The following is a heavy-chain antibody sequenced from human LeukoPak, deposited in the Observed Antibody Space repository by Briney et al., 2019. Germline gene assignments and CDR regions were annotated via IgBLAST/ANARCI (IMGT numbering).Heavy chain of an antibody. D-gene: IGHD1-7*01. V-gene: IGHV3-66*01. J-gene: IGHJ5*02. CDR1: GFTVSSNY. CDR3: ARESGVPLELPTT. CDR2: IYSGGDT. Sequence: GGSLRLSCAASGFTVSSNYMSWVRQAPGKGLEGVSVIYSGGDTSYADSVKGRFTISRDSSKNSLYLQMNSLRAEDTAVYYCARESGVPLELPTTWGQGTLVTVSS.